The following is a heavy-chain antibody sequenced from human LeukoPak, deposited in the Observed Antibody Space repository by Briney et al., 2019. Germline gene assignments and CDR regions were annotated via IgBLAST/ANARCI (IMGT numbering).Heavy chain of an antibody. CDR1: GGTFSSYA. CDR3: ARDPDAAQGYAFDI. V-gene: IGHV1-69*06. Sequence: SVKVSCKASGGTFSSYAISWVRQAPGQGLEWMGGIIPIFGTANYAQKFQGRVTITADKSTSTAYMELSSLRSEDTAVYYCARDPDAAQGYAFDIWGQGTMVTVSS. J-gene: IGHJ3*02. D-gene: IGHD6-13*01. CDR2: IIPIFGTA.